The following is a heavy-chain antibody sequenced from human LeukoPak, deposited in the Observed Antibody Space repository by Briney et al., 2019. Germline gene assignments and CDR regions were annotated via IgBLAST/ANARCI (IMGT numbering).Heavy chain of an antibody. CDR2: IKQDGGEN. D-gene: IGHD6-19*01. J-gene: IGHJ4*02. CDR3: ARARYSSGWYFDY. V-gene: IGHV3-7*01. CDR1: GFSFSGYW. Sequence: GGSLRLSCAASGFSFSGYWMSWVRQAPGKGLEWVANIKQDGGENYYVDSVKGRFTISRDNARNSLYLQMNSLRAEDTAVYYCARARYSSGWYFDYWGQGTLVTVSS.